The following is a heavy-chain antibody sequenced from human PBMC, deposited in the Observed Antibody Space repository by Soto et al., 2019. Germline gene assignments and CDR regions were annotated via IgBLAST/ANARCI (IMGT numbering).Heavy chain of an antibody. CDR2: IRSKANSYAT. D-gene: IGHD6-19*01. J-gene: IGHJ4*02. V-gene: IGHV3-73*02. CDR3: TRPGYSSGWYHD. Sequence: EVQLVESGGGLVQPGGSLKLSCAASGFTFSGSAMHWVRQASGKGLEWVGRIRSKANSYATAYAASVKGRFTISRDDSKNTEYLQMNSLKTEDTSVYYCTRPGYSSGWYHDWGQGTLVTVSS. CDR1: GFTFSGSA.